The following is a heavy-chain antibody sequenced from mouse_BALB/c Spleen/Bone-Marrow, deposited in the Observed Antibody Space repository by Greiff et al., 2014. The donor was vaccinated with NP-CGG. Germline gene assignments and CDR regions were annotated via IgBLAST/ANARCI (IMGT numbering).Heavy chain of an antibody. CDR1: GFNIKDTF. CDR2: IDPANGDT. D-gene: IGHD1-1*01. Sequence: VQLQQSGAELVKPGASVKLSCTASGFNIKDTFMHWVKQRPEQGLEWIGRIDPANGDTKYDPKFQGKATITADTSSNTAYLQLSSLTSEDTAVYYCTKPSFYYGSSYWYSDVWGAGTTVPVSS. CDR3: TKPSFYYGSSYWYSDV. V-gene: IGHV14-3*02. J-gene: IGHJ1*01.